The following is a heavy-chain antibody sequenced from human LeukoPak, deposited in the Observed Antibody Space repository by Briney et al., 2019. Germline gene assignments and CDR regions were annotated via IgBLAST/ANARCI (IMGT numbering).Heavy chain of an antibody. D-gene: IGHD6-19*01. CDR2: IYYSGST. Sequence: SETLSLTCTVSGGSISSSSYYWGWIRQPPGKGLEWIGSIYYSGSTYYNPSLKSRVTISVDTSKNQFSLKLSSVTAADTAVYYCARGSSGWYALDYWGQGTLVTVSS. J-gene: IGHJ4*02. V-gene: IGHV4-39*07. CDR1: GGSISSSSYY. CDR3: ARGSSGWYALDY.